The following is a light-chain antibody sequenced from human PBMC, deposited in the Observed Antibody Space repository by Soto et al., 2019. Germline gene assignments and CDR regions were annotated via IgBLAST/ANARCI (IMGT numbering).Light chain of an antibody. CDR3: LQINRYPIT. Sequence: AIPLTQSPSSLSASVGDRVTITCRASQDVRGALAWYQQKPGKAPKILIHDVSVLESGVPTRFSGSGSGTDLTITITSVQPVDFATYYCLQINRYPITFGPGTRLEIK. V-gene: IGKV1-13*02. J-gene: IGKJ5*01. CDR2: DVS. CDR1: QDVRGA.